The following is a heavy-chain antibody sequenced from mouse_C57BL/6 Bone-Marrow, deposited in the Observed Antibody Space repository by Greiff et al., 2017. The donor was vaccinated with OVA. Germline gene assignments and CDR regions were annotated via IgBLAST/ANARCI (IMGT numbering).Heavy chain of an antibody. Sequence: VQLQESGAELVKPGASVKLSCTASGFTIKGYYMHWVKQRPEQGLEWIGLIDPESGDTDYASKFQGKATMTEDTSSHTAYLQLSSLTSEDTAVYYCTTEDYDDSCNYWGQGTPLTVSS. CDR3: TTEDYDDSCNY. D-gene: IGHD2-4*01. CDR1: GFTIKGYY. CDR2: IDPESGDT. J-gene: IGHJ2*01. V-gene: IGHV14-4*01.